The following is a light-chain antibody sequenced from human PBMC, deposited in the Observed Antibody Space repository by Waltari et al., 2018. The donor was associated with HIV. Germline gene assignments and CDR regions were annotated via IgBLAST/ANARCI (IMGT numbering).Light chain of an antibody. CDR2: DVS. V-gene: IGLV2-14*01. Sequence: QSALTQPASVSGSPGQSITISCTGTSSDVGGYNYVSWYQQHPGKAPKLMIYDVSKRPSGVAKRFSGSKSGNTASLTISGLRAEDEADYYCSSYTSSSTWVFGGGTKLTVL. CDR1: SSDVGGYNY. J-gene: IGLJ3*02. CDR3: SSYTSSSTWV.